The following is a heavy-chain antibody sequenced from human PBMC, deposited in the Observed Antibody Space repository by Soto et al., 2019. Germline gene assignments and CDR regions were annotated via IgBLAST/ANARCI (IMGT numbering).Heavy chain of an antibody. V-gene: IGHV3-33*01. CDR2: IWYDGSNK. D-gene: IGHD4-17*01. CDR3: ARDYGDYFYYYYYGMDV. J-gene: IGHJ6*02. Sequence: GRSLRLSCAASGFTFSSYGMHWVRQAPGKGLEWVAVIWYDGSNKYYADSVKGRFTISRDNSKNTLYLQMNSLRAEDTAVYYCARDYGDYFYYYYYGMDVWGQGTTVTVSS. CDR1: GFTFSSYG.